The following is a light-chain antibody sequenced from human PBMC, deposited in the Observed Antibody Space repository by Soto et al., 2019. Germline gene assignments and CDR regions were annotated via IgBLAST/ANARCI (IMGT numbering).Light chain of an antibody. Sequence: DIQMTQSPSTLSASVGDRVTITCRASQSISSWLAWYQQKPGKAPKLLIYDASSLESGVPSRFSGSGSGTEVTLTISSLQPDHVATYDGQQYKNYWTFSQVTKVEIK. CDR2: DAS. J-gene: IGKJ1*01. V-gene: IGKV1-5*01. CDR3: QQYKNYWT. CDR1: QSISSW.